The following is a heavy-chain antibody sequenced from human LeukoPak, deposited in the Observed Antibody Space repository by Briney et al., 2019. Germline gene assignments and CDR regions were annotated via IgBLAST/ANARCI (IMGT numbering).Heavy chain of an antibody. CDR3: PRGPYYYHSSGYSH. Sequence: SEPLSLPCTVSGGSLSSYYWSWIRQPPGKGLVRIGYIYYSGSTNYNPSLKSRVNISVDTSKNQFSLKLSAVTAADKAEYYCPRGPYYYHSSGYSHWGQGTLVTVSS. CDR2: IYYSGST. V-gene: IGHV4-59*01. J-gene: IGHJ4*02. D-gene: IGHD3-22*01. CDR1: GGSLSSYY.